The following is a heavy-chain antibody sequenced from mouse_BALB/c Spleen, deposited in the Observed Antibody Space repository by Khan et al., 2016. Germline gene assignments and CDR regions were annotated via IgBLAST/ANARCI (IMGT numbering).Heavy chain of an antibody. V-gene: IGHV5-6-5*01. CDR3: ARGRYYGSSYYWYFDV. CDR2: ISSGGST. CDR1: GFTFSSYA. D-gene: IGHD1-1*01. J-gene: IGHJ1*01. Sequence: EVELVESGGGLVKPGGSLKLSCAASGFTFSSYAMSWVRQTPEKRLEWVASISSGGSTYYPDRVKGRFTISRDNARNILYLQMSSLRAEATAMYYCARGRYYGSSYYWYFDVWGAGTTVTVSS.